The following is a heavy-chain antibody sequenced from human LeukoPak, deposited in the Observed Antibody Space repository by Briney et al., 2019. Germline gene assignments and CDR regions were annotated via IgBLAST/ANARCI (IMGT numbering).Heavy chain of an antibody. CDR2: INSDGSAT. Sequence: GGSLRLSCAASGFTFNNYWMHWVRQAPGKRRVWVSRINSDGSATSYADSVKGRFTISRDNAKNTLYLQMNTLRAEDTHVYFCASDLVGDYCDSSCYYYANWGQGTLVTVSS. J-gene: IGHJ4*02. CDR3: ASDLVGDYCDSSCYYYAN. D-gene: IGHD3-22*01. V-gene: IGHV3-74*01. CDR1: GFTFNNYW.